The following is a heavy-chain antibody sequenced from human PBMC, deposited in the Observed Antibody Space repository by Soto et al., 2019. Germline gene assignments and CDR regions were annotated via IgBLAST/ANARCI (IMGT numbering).Heavy chain of an antibody. Sequence: EVQLVESGGGLVQPGGSLRLSCAASGFTFSNYWMYWVRQAPGKGLEWVSRINSDGSVSSHADSVRGRLTISRDNVKNTLYPHMASLRAEDTAVYFCARGDCVGGTCYSLAGSFYYYMDVWGKGTTVTVFS. J-gene: IGHJ6*03. CDR3: ARGDCVGGTCYSLAGSFYYYMDV. CDR1: GFTFSNYW. CDR2: INSDGSVS. V-gene: IGHV3-74*02. D-gene: IGHD2-15*01.